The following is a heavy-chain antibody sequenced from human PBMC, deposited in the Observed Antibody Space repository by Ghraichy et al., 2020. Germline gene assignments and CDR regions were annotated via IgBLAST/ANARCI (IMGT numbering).Heavy chain of an antibody. CDR3: AREGDGYNYEAFDI. V-gene: IGHV4-59*01. CDR2: IYYSGST. D-gene: IGHD5-24*01. Sequence: SETLSLTCTVSGGSISSYYWSWIRQPPGKGLEWIGYIYYSGSTNYNPSLKSRVTISVDTSKNQFSLKLSSVTAADTAVYYCAREGDGYNYEAFDIWGQGTMVTVSS. CDR1: GGSISSYY. J-gene: IGHJ3*02.